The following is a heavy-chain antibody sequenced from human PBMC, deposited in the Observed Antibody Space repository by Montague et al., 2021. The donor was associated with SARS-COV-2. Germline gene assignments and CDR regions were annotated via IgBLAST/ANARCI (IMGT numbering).Heavy chain of an antibody. CDR1: GGSFSGYN. Sequence: SETLSLTCAVYGGSFSGYNWGWVRQSPGKGLEWIGQINDSGGTKYNPSLKCRVTISLDTSKNQFSLKLSSVTAADTAVYYCARGVPGYWGQGTLVTVSS. D-gene: IGHD4/OR15-4a*01. CDR3: ARGVPGY. CDR2: INDSGGT. J-gene: IGHJ4*02. V-gene: IGHV4-34*01.